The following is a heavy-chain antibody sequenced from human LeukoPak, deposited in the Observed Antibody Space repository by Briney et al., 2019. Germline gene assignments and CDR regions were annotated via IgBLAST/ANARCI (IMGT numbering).Heavy chain of an antibody. V-gene: IGHV3-7*01. J-gene: IGHJ4*02. CDR2: IRKDGSEK. CDR1: GFTFSSYW. Sequence: GRSMRLSCAAYGFTFSSYWMSWVRQAPGKGLEWVANIRKDGSEKYYVDSVKGRFPISRDNDKNSLYLQMNRLRAEDNAVYYCANENYFDYWGQGTLVTVSS. CDR3: ANENYFDY.